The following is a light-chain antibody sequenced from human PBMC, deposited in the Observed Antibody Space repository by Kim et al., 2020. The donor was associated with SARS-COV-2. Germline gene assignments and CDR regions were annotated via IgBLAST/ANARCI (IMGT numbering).Light chain of an antibody. CDR2: GDK. CDR1: GIRVYY. V-gene: IGLV3-19*01. J-gene: IGLJ3*02. CDR3: NSRDSSGNQVM. Sequence: ALGQRVTITCKGDGIRVYYASWFRQKPGKAPTLVIDGDKNRPSGIPDRVSGSGSGNTASLTITGAQAEDEAEYDCNSRDSSGNQVMFGGGTQLTVL.